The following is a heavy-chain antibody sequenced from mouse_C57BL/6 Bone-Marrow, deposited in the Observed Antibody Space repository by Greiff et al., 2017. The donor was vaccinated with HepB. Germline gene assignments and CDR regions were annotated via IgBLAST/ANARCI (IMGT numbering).Heavy chain of an antibody. CDR2: IRNKANGYTT. J-gene: IGHJ4*01. Sequence: EVQLQESGGGLVQPGGSLSLSCAASGFTFTDYYMSWVRQPPGKALEWLGFIRNKANGYTTEYSASVKGRFTISRDNSQSILYLQMNALRAEDSATYYCARYMSYYGSFYYAMDYWGQGTSVTVSS. D-gene: IGHD1-1*01. CDR3: ARYMSYYGSFYYAMDY. CDR1: GFTFTDYY. V-gene: IGHV7-3*01.